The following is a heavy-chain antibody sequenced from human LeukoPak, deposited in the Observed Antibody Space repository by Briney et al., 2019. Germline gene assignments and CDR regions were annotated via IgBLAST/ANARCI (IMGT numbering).Heavy chain of an antibody. Sequence: GTSVKVSCKASGFTFTTSAMQWVRQARGQRLEWIGWIVVGSGNTNYAQKFQERVTITRDMSTSTAYMELSSPRSEDTAVYYCAAAYRYFYDRGGYFDYWGQGTLVTVSS. CDR1: GFTFTTSA. V-gene: IGHV1-58*02. CDR2: IVVGSGNT. CDR3: AAAYRYFYDRGGYFDY. J-gene: IGHJ4*02. D-gene: IGHD3-22*01.